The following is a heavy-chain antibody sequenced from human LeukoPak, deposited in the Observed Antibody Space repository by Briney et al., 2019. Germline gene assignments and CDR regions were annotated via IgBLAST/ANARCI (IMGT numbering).Heavy chain of an antibody. J-gene: IGHJ3*02. D-gene: IGHD3-9*01. CDR1: GGSISSYY. CDR3: ARDGAVDILTGYGAFDM. V-gene: IGHV4-59*01. Sequence: SETLSLTCTVSGGSISSYYWSWIRQPPGKGLEWIGYIYYSGSTNYNPSLNSRVTISLDTSRNQFSLKLSSVTAADTAVYYCARDGAVDILTGYGAFDMWGQGTMVTVSS. CDR2: IYYSGST.